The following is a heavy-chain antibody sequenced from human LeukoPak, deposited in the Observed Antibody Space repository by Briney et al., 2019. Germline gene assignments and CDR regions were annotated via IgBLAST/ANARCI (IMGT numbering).Heavy chain of an antibody. D-gene: IGHD1-26*01. CDR1: GFTFSSHS. J-gene: IGHJ3*02. CDR3: ARGNPGIVGSGDPFDI. CDR2: ISSSGVHT. V-gene: IGHV3-23*01. Sequence: PGGSLRLSCAASGFTFSSHSMAWVRQAPGKGLEWVSSISSSGVHTYYADSVKGRFTISRDNSKNTLSLQMNSLRFEDTAIYYCARGNPGIVGSGDPFDIWGQGTMVTVSS.